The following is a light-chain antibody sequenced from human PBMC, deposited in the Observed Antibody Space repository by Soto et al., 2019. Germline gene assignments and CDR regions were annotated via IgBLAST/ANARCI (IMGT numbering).Light chain of an antibody. J-gene: IGKJ1*01. Sequence: EIVLTQSPGTLSLSPGERATLSCRASQSVSSSYLAWYQQKPGQAPRLLIYGASSRATGIPDRFSGSESGTDFTLTISRLEPEAFAVYYCQQYGSSPWTFGQGTEVEIK. CDR2: GAS. V-gene: IGKV3-20*01. CDR1: QSVSSSY. CDR3: QQYGSSPWT.